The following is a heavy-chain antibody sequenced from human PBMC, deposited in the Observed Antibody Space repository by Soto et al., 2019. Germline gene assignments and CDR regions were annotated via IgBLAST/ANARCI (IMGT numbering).Heavy chain of an antibody. J-gene: IGHJ4*02. CDR3: ARGRNISSWYSDY. CDR2: INHSGST. CDR1: DGSFSGYY. V-gene: IGHV4-34*01. D-gene: IGHD6-13*01. Sequence: SETLSLTCAVYDGSFSGYYWSWIRQPPGKGLEWIGEINHSGSTNYNPSLKSRVTISVDTSKNQFSLKLSSVTAADTAVYYCARGRNISSWYSDYWGQGTLVTVS.